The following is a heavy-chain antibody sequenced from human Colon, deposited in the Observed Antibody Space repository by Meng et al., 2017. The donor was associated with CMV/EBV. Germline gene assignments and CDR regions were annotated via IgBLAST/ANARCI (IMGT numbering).Heavy chain of an antibody. CDR3: VRDKNGYSGFDYYFDY. Sequence: MTWLRQGPGKGLEWVAGRSYDGVKKFYADSMKGRFTISRDTSRNTLYLEMNSLRPEDTAVYYCVRDKNGYSGFDYYFDYWGQGTLVTVSS. D-gene: IGHD5-12*01. V-gene: IGHV3-30-3*01. J-gene: IGHJ4*02. CDR2: RSYDGVKK.